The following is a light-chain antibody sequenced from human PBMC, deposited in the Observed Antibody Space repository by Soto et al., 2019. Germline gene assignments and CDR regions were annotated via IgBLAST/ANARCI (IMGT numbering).Light chain of an antibody. CDR1: HDIKKY. J-gene: IGKJ4*01. V-gene: IGKV1-33*01. CDR3: QQFDDLPLT. CDR2: DAS. Sequence: DIQMTQSPSSLSASVGDRVTITCQASHDIKKYLNWYQQKAHKVPKLLIHDASTLASGVLSRFTGIGSGTAVFLSMNCPLCEDVVTDYCQQFDDLPLTFGGGTKVDI.